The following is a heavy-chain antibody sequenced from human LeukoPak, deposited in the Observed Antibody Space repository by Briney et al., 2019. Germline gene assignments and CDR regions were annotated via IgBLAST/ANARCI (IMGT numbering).Heavy chain of an antibody. CDR1: GYTFTGYY. CDR3: AREDSYGYYFDY. CDR2: INPNSGGT. Sequence: ASVKVSCKASGYTFTGYYMHWVRQAPGQGLEWMGWINPNSGGTNYAQKFQGRVTMTRDTSISTAYMELSRLRSDDTAVYYCAREDSYGYYFDYWGQGTLDTVSS. D-gene: IGHD5-18*01. V-gene: IGHV1-2*02. J-gene: IGHJ4*02.